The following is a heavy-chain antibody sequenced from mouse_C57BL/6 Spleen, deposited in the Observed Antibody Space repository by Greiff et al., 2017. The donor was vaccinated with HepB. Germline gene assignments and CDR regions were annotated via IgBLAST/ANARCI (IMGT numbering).Heavy chain of an antibody. D-gene: IGHD2-2*01. CDR2: ISSGSSTI. CDR1: GFTFSDYG. J-gene: IGHJ4*01. CDR3: ARDLLWLRGAMDY. Sequence: EVKVVESGGGLVKPGGSLKLSCAASGFTFSDYGMHWVRQAPEKGLEWVAYISSGSSTIYYADTVKGRFTISRDNAKNTLFLQMTSLRSEDTAMYYCARDLLWLRGAMDYWGQGTSVTVSS. V-gene: IGHV5-17*01.